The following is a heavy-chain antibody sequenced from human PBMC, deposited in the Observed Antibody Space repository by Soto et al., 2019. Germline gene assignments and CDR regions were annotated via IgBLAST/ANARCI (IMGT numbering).Heavy chain of an antibody. CDR2: IIHMFDTA. CDR1: GGTFRNCG. V-gene: IGHV1-69*13. J-gene: IGHJ5*02. D-gene: IGHD3-22*01. CDR3: AREAGAIGVSGTGWLEP. Sequence: ASVKVSCKASGGTFRNCGSSWVRQAPGQGLEWMGGIIHMFDTANIAQKFQGRVTITADESTSTSYMELTSLTSEDTAIYYCAREAGAIGVSGTGWLEPWGQGTPVSVS.